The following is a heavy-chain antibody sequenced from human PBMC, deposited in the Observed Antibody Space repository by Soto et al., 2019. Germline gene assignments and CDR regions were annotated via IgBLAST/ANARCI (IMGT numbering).Heavy chain of an antibody. CDR2: ISFDGSNK. CDR1: GFTFNTYA. Sequence: GGSLRLSCVASGFTFNTYAMHWARQAPGKGLEWVALISFDGSNKYYADSVKGRFTISRDNSKNTLYLQMNSLRVEDTAVYYCARRYKDFRLDCVSTSCLFDPWAQGTLVLGSS. V-gene: IGHV3-30*04. J-gene: IGHJ5*02. CDR3: ARRYKDFRLDCVSTSCLFDP. D-gene: IGHD2-2*01.